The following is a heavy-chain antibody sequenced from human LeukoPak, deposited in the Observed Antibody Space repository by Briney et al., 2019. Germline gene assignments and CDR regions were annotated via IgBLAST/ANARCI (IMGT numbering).Heavy chain of an antibody. CDR3: ASFVFGGYNYAYFDY. J-gene: IGHJ4*02. D-gene: IGHD5-24*01. Sequence: PSETLSLTCTVSGGSISSTTYYWGWIRQPPGKELEWIGNIYYSGSTYYNPSLKSRVTISVDTSKNQFSLKLSSVTAADTAVYYCASFVFGGYNYAYFDYWGQGTLVTVSS. CDR1: GGSISSTTYY. V-gene: IGHV4-39*01. CDR2: IYYSGST.